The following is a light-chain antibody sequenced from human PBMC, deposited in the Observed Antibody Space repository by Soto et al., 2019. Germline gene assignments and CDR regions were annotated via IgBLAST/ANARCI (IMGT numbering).Light chain of an antibody. CDR1: QSVLYSSNNKNY. CDR3: HHYIYPPQT. CDR2: WAS. J-gene: IGKJ1*01. Sequence: DIVMTQSPDSLAVSLGERATINCKTSQSVLYSSNNKNYLAWFQHKPGQPPKLLIYWASTRESGVPDRFSGSVSGTDFTLTISSLQAEDVAVYYCHHYIYPPQTFCQGTNVEIK. V-gene: IGKV4-1*01.